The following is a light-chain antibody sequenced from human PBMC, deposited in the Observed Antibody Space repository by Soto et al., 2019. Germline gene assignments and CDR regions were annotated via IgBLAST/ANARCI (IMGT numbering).Light chain of an antibody. CDR1: QSVSSSY. CDR3: QQYGSSPTWT. V-gene: IGKV3-20*01. J-gene: IGKJ1*01. CDR2: GAS. Sequence: EIVLTQSPGTLSLSPGERATLSCRASQSVSSSYLAWYQQKPGQAPRLLIYGASSRATGIPDRFSVCGSATDLTLTISKLEPEDFAVYYCQQYGSSPTWTCGQGTKVEIK.